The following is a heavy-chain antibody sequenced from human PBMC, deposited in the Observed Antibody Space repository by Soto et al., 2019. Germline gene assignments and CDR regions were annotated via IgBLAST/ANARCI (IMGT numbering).Heavy chain of an antibody. CDR3: ASGKSALDD. CDR2: ISNSDYTT. D-gene: IGHD1-26*01. V-gene: IGHV3-11*01. CDR1: GITLSDNY. J-gene: IGHJ4*02. Sequence: QVHLVASGGGLVKPGGSLRLSCVASGITLSDNYMTWIRQAPGKGLEWLSYISNSDYTTYYADSVKGRFTISRDNAKNSLYRQLNGLRVEDTAVYYCASGKSALDDWGQGILVTVSS.